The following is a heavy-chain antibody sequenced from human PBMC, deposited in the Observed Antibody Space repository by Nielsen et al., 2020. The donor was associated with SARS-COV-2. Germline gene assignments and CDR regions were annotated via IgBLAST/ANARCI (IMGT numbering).Heavy chain of an antibody. CDR2: IYYRSKWFY. Sequence: SQTLSLTCVICGDSVSSNSVAWNWIRQSPSRGLEWLGRIYYRSKWFYEYATSVRSRITIDPDTSKNHFSLHLNSVTSEDTAMYYCTRDPGYYHGMDVWGQGTTVTVSS. CDR3: TRDPGYYHGMDV. V-gene: IGHV6-1*01. CDR1: GDSVSSNSVA. J-gene: IGHJ6*02.